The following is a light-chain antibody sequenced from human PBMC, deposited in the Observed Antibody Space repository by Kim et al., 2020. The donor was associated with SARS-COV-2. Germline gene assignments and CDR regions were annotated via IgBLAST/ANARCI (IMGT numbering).Light chain of an antibody. CDR1: QSVLYNSNNRNY. V-gene: IGKV4-1*01. J-gene: IGKJ2*01. Sequence: RATINCKSSQSVLYNSNNRNYLAWYQQKLGQPPKLLIYWASTRESGVPDRFSGSGSATDFTLTISSLQAEDVAVYYCQQYLSTPYTFGQGTKLEI. CDR2: WAS. CDR3: QQYLSTPYT.